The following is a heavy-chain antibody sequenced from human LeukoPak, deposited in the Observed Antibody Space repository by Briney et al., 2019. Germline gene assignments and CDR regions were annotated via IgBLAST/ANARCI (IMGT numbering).Heavy chain of an antibody. CDR1: GYSFTSYW. Sequence: HWESPKISCKGSGYSFTSYWIGWVRQMPGKGMEWMGIIYPGDSDTRYSTSFQGQVTISADKSISTAYLQWSSLKASDTAMYYCARRYCSSTSCCAFDYWGQGTLVTVPT. CDR2: IYPGDSDT. CDR3: ARRYCSSTSCCAFDY. J-gene: IGHJ4*02. V-gene: IGHV5-51*01. D-gene: IGHD2-2*01.